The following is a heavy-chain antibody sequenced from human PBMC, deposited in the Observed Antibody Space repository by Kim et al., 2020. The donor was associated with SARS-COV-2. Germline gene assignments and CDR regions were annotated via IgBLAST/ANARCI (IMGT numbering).Heavy chain of an antibody. D-gene: IGHD1-26*01. Sequence: GESLKISCKGSGYSFTSYWIGWVRQMPGKGLELMGLIYPGDSDTKYSPSHQGQVTISSDKSISTAFLQWSSLKASDTAIYYCARLPRAGATSATYFEFWGQGTLV. CDR2: IYPGDSDT. J-gene: IGHJ4*02. CDR3: ARLPRAGATSATYFEF. CDR1: GYSFTSYW. V-gene: IGHV5-51*01.